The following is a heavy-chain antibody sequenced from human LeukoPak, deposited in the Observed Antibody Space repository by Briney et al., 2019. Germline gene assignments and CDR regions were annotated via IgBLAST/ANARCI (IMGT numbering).Heavy chain of an antibody. CDR2: INHSGST. Sequence: SETLSLTCAVYGGSFSGYYWSWIRQPPGMGLEWIGEINHSGSTNYNPSLKSRVTISVDTSKNQFSLKLSSVTAADTAVYYCARGRTESTDYYYYGMDVWGQGTTVTVSS. D-gene: IGHD3/OR15-3a*01. J-gene: IGHJ6*02. V-gene: IGHV4-34*01. CDR1: GGSFSGYY. CDR3: ARGRTESTDYYYYGMDV.